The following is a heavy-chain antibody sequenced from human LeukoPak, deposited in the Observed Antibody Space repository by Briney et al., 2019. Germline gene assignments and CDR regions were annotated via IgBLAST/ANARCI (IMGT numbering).Heavy chain of an antibody. D-gene: IGHD3-22*01. CDR1: GGSISSYY. CDR2: IYYSGST. J-gene: IGHJ4*02. Sequence: SETLSLTRTVSGGSISSYYWSWIRQPPGKGLEWIGYIYYSGSTNYNPSLKSRVTISVDTSKNQFSLKLSSVTAADTAVYYCARGGYDSSGYYYDSAFDYWGQGTLVTVSS. CDR3: ARGGYDSSGYYYDSAFDY. V-gene: IGHV4-59*01.